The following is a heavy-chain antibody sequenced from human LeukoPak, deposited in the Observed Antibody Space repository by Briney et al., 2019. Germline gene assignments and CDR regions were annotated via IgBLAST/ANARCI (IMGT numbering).Heavy chain of an antibody. Sequence: GGSLRLSCAASGFTVSSNYMSWVRQAPGKGLEWVSVIYSGGSTYYADSVKGRFTISRDNSKNTLYLQMNSLRAEDTAVYYCARDTRGSGSSLPYYMDVWGKGTTVTVSS. V-gene: IGHV3-53*01. D-gene: IGHD1-26*01. J-gene: IGHJ6*03. CDR3: ARDTRGSGSSLPYYMDV. CDR2: IYSGGST. CDR1: GFTVSSNY.